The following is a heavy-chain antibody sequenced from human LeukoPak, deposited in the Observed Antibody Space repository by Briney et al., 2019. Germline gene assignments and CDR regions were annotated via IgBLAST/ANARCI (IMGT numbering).Heavy chain of an antibody. V-gene: IGHV3-21*01. Sequence: GGSLRLSSAASGFTLSSYSMNWVRQAPGKGLEWVSSITSSSSYIYYADSVKGRFTISRDNAKNSLYLQMNSLRAEDTAVYYCAPSTYSGSPPFDYWGQGTLVTVSS. CDR2: ITSSSSYI. CDR3: APSTYSGSPPFDY. D-gene: IGHD1-26*01. J-gene: IGHJ4*02. CDR1: GFTLSSYS.